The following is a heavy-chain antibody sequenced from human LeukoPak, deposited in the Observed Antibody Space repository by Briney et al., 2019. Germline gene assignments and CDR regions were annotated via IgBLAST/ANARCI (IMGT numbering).Heavy chain of an antibody. D-gene: IGHD3-10*01. CDR2: IYYSGST. J-gene: IGHJ2*01. CDR3: ARGRITMVRGAPWYFDL. Sequence: SETLSLTCTVSDGSISSGGYYWSWIRQHPGKGLEWIGYIYYSGSTYYNPSLKSRVTISVDTSKNQFSLKLSSVTAADTAVYYCARGRITMVRGAPWYFDLWGRGTLVTVSS. CDR1: DGSISSGGYY. V-gene: IGHV4-31*03.